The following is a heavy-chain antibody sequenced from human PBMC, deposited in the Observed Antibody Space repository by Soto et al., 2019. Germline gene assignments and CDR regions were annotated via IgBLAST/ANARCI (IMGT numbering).Heavy chain of an antibody. V-gene: IGHV3-23*01. Sequence: EVQLLESGGGLVQPGGSLRLSCAASGLTFSSYFMSWVRQAPGKGLEWVSGISGSGGTAYYADSVKGRFTISRDNSKNTLYLQMNSLSAEDTAVYYCANREDFCSGGSCYDFDYWGQGTLVTVSS. CDR3: ANREDFCSGGSCYDFDY. D-gene: IGHD2-15*01. J-gene: IGHJ4*02. CDR1: GLTFSSYF. CDR2: ISGSGGTA.